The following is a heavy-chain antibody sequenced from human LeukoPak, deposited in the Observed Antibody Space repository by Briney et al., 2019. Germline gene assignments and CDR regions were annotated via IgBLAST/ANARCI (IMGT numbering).Heavy chain of an antibody. CDR2: IYYSGNT. J-gene: IGHJ3*02. Sequence: SETLSLTCTVSGGSISSHYWSWIRQPPGKGLEWIGHIYYSGNTNYNPSLKSRVTISVDTSKNQFSLKLSSVTAADTAVYYCARAQLYYDVWSGYLDIWGQGTLVTVSS. V-gene: IGHV4-59*11. D-gene: IGHD3-3*01. CDR3: ARAQLYYDVWSGYLDI. CDR1: GGSISSHY.